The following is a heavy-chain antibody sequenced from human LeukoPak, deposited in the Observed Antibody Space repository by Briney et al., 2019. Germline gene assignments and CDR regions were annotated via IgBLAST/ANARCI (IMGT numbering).Heavy chain of an antibody. V-gene: IGHV3-7*01. D-gene: IGHD3-10*02. Sequence: PGRSLRLSCAASGFTFSNYWMTWVRRAPGKGLEWVANIRRDGSETHYVDSVMGRFTISRDNAKNSLYLQMNSLRAEDTAVYYCAELGITMIGGVWGKGTTVTISS. CDR3: AELGITMIGGV. CDR1: GFTFSNYW. J-gene: IGHJ6*04. CDR2: IRRDGSET.